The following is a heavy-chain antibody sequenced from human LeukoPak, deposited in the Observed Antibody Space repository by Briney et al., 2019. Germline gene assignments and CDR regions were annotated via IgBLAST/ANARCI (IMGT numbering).Heavy chain of an antibody. V-gene: IGHV3-74*01. J-gene: IGHJ4*02. CDR3: ARAGVVGATPFDY. D-gene: IGHD5-12*01. Sequence: GGSPRLSCATSGFTFRSYWMHWVRQAPGKGLVWVSRINSDESSTSYADSVKGRFTISRDNAKNTLYLQMNSLRAEDTAVYYCARAGVVGATPFDYWGQGTLVTVSS. CDR2: INSDESST. CDR1: GFTFRSYW.